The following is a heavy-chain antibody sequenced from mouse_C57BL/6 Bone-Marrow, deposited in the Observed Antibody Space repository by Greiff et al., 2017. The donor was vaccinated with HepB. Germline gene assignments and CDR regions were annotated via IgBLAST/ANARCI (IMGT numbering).Heavy chain of an antibody. D-gene: IGHD2-3*01. CDR2: IYPGDGDT. V-gene: IGHV1-82*01. CDR3: ARWLLFFDY. J-gene: IGHJ2*01. CDR1: GYAFSSSW. Sequence: QVQLQQSGPELVKPGASVKISCKASGYAFSSSWMNWVKQRPGKGLEWIGRIYPGDGDTNYNGKFKGKATLTADKSSSTAYMQLSSLTSEDSAVYFCARWLLFFDYLGQGTTLPVSS.